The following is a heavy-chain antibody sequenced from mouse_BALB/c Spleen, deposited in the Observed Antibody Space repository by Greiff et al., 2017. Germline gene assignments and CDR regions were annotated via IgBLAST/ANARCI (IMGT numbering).Heavy chain of an antibody. CDR1: GFTFSSYG. CDR2: INSNGGST. V-gene: IGHV5-6-3*01. Sequence: EVNVVESGGGLVQPGGSLKLSCAASGFTFSSYGMSWVRQTPDKRLELVATINSNGGSTYYPDSVKGRFTISRDNAKNTLYLQMSSLKSEDTAMYYCARDGDRFAYWGQGTLVTVSA. J-gene: IGHJ3*01. D-gene: IGHD3-3*01. CDR3: ARDGDRFAY.